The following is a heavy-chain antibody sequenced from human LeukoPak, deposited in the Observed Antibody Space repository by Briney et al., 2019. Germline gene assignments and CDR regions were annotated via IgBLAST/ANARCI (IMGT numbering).Heavy chain of an antibody. J-gene: IGHJ5*02. Sequence: GSLRLSCAASGFTFSSYSMNWVRQAPGKGLEWVSSISSSSSYIYYADSVKGRFTIPRDNAKNSLYLQMNSLRAEDTAVYYCARAPFVVVPAAMRWSWFDPWGQGTLVTVSS. CDR1: GFTFSSYS. CDR3: ARAPFVVVPAAMRWSWFDP. V-gene: IGHV3-21*01. D-gene: IGHD2-2*01. CDR2: ISSSSSYI.